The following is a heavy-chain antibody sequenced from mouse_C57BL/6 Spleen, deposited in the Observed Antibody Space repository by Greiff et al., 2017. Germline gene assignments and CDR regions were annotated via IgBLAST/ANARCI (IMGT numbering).Heavy chain of an antibody. D-gene: IGHD2-4*01. CDR3: ARSLYDYDDAGGFDY. Sequence: QVQLQQSGAELARPGASVKLSCKASGYTFTSYGISWVKQRTGQGLEWIGEIYPRSGNTYYNEKFKGKATLTADKSSSTAYMELRSLTSEDSAVYFCARSLYDYDDAGGFDYWGQGTTLTVSS. V-gene: IGHV1-81*01. CDR2: IYPRSGNT. J-gene: IGHJ2*01. CDR1: GYTFTSYG.